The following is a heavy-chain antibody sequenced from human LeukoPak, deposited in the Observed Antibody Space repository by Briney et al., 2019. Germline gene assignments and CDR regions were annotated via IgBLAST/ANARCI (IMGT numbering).Heavy chain of an antibody. D-gene: IGHD1-26*01. CDR1: GFTFSSYA. CDR2: ISYDGSNK. V-gene: IGHV3-30-3*01. J-gene: IGHJ3*02. Sequence: KTGGSLRLSCAASGFTFSSYAMHWVRQAPGKGLEWVAVISYDGSNKYYADSVKGRFTISRDNSKNTLYLQMNSLRAEDTAVYYCAKDGSLSYRYSGSSSPWHAFDIWGQGTMVTVSS. CDR3: AKDGSLSYRYSGSSSPWHAFDI.